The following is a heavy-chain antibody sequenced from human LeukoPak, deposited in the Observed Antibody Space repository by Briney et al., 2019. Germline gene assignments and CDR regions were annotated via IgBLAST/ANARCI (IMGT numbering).Heavy chain of an antibody. V-gene: IGHV3-48*04. CDR2: IGSSSSTI. CDR3: ARRRDDILSYSYDYYMDV. Sequence: GGSQRLSCAASGFTFSIFGMNWVRPAPGKGLEWVAYIGSSSSTIYYADSVKGRFTIPRDNAKKSLSLQMSSLRAEDTAVYYCARRRDDILSYSYDYYMDVWGKGTTVTVYS. CDR1: GFTFSIFG. J-gene: IGHJ6*03. D-gene: IGHD3-16*01.